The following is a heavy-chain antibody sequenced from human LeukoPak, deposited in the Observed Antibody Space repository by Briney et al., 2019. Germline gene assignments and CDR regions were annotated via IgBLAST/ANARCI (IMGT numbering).Heavy chain of an antibody. D-gene: IGHD6-13*01. CDR3: ARDLGIAAAGTPDAFDI. J-gene: IGHJ3*02. Sequence: GGSLRLSCAASGFTFSSYEMNWVRQAPGKGLERVSYISSSGSTIYYADSVKGRFTISRDNSKNTLYLQMNSVRAEDTAVYYCARDLGIAAAGTPDAFDIWGQGTMVTVSS. CDR1: GFTFSSYE. CDR2: ISSSGSTI. V-gene: IGHV3-48*03.